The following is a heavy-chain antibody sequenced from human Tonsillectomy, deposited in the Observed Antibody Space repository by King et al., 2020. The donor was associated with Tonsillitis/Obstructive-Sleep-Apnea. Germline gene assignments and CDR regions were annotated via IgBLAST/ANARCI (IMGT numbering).Heavy chain of an antibody. V-gene: IGHV3-21*01. D-gene: IGHD1-26*01. Sequence: VQLVESGGGLVKPGGSLRLSCAGSGFTFSSYSMNWVRQAPGKGLEWFSSISSSSSYIYYADSVKGRFTLSRDNAENSLYLQMNNLRAEDTAVYYCARQGSTVGATEYSYYYMDVWGKGTAVTVSS. J-gene: IGHJ6*03. CDR1: GFTFSSYS. CDR3: ARQGSTVGATEYSYYYMDV. CDR2: ISSSSSYI.